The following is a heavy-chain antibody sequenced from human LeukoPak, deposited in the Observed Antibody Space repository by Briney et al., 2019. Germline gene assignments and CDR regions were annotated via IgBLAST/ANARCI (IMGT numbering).Heavy chain of an antibody. Sequence: GGSLRLSCAASGFTFSDYWMTWVRQTPGKGLEWVAHIDQGGSEKFYVDSVKGRFTISRDNSKNSLYLQMNNLRVEDTALYYCARDQGAAGDSWGPGTLVTVSS. D-gene: IGHD6-13*01. J-gene: IGHJ4*02. CDR3: ARDQGAAGDS. CDR2: IDQGGSEK. CDR1: GFTFSDYW. V-gene: IGHV3-7*01.